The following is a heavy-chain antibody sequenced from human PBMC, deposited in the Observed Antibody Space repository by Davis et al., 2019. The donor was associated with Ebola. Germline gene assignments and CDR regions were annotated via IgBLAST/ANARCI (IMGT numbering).Heavy chain of an antibody. D-gene: IGHD5-18*01. CDR3: ARGWLRGGMDV. J-gene: IGHJ6*04. Sequence: HSQTPSLLRAISWDRVSLAGWNWIMPSPSRGLVLLGRTYYNSKWYNDYAVSVKSRISINPDTSKNQFSLQLNSVTPEDTALYYCARGWLRGGMDVWGEGTTVTVSS. CDR2: TYYNSKWYN. CDR1: WDRVSLAG. V-gene: IGHV6-1*01.